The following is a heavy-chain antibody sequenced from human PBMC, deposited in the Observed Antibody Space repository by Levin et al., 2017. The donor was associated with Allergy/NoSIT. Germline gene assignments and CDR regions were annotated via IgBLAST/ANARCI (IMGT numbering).Heavy chain of an antibody. CDR2: IRSKAYGGTT. CDR3: TRKTLRATVTTALDYYYYYGMDV. Sequence: GESLKISCTASGFTFGDYAMSWFRQAPGKGLEWVGFIRSKAYGGTTEYAASVKGRFTISRDDSKSIAYLQMNSLKTEDTAVYYCTRKTLRATVTTALDYYYYYGMDVWGQGTTVTVSS. CDR1: GFTFGDYA. J-gene: IGHJ6*02. D-gene: IGHD4-11*01. V-gene: IGHV3-49*03.